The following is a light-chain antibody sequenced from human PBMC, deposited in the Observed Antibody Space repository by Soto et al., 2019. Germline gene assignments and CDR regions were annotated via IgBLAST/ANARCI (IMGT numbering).Light chain of an antibody. J-gene: IGKJ4*01. CDR1: QSVSSY. V-gene: IGKV3-11*01. Sequence: EIVLTQSPATLSLSPGERATLSCRASQSVSSYLAWYQQKPGQAPRLLIYDASNRATGIPARFSGSGSGTEFTLTITSLQFEDFAVYYCQEYNDWRPITFGGGTKVDIK. CDR3: QEYNDWRPIT. CDR2: DAS.